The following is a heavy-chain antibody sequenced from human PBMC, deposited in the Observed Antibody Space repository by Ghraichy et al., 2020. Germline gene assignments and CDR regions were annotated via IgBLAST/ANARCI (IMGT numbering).Heavy chain of an antibody. CDR1: GGSFSGYY. CDR3: AREAPYSSSWYLDSARGFRQINWFDP. Sequence: SQTLSLTCAVYGGSFSGYYWSWIRQPPGKGLEWIGEINHSGSTNYNPSLKSRVTISVDTSKNQFSLKLSSVTAADTAVYYCAREAPYSSSWYLDSARGFRQINWFDPWGQGTLVTVSS. J-gene: IGHJ5*02. V-gene: IGHV4-34*01. CDR2: INHSGST. D-gene: IGHD6-13*01.